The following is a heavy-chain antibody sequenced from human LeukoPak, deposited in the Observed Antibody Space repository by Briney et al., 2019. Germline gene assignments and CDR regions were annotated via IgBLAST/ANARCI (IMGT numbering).Heavy chain of an antibody. D-gene: IGHD2-15*01. CDR3: AKERGYCSGGSCYYHFDY. J-gene: IGHJ4*02. CDR1: GFTLSNHD. CDR2: IGTAVTADRT. Sequence: GGSLRLSCAASGFTLSNHDMHWVRQATGKGLEWVSAIGTAVTADRTYYAASVKGRFTISRDNAKNTLYLQMNSLRAEDTAVYYCAKERGYCSGGSCYYHFDYWGQGTLVTVSS. V-gene: IGHV3-13*01.